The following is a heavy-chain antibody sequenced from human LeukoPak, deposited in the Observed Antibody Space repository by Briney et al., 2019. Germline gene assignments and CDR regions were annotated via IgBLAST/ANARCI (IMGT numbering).Heavy chain of an antibody. D-gene: IGHD6-19*01. CDR2: IRSDGSNK. V-gene: IGHV3-30*02. CDR3: AGDKTTGGWYEFDY. Sequence: LPGGSLRLACAASGFTFSSYGMHWVRQAPGKGLEWVAFIRSDGSNKYYADSVKGRFTISRDTSKNTVSLQMNSLRAEDTAVYYCAGDKTTGGWYEFDYWGQGTLDTVSS. CDR1: GFTFSSYG. J-gene: IGHJ4*02.